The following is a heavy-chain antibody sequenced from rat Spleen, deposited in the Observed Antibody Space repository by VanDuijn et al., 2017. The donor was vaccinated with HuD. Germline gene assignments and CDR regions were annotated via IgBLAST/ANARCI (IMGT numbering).Heavy chain of an antibody. D-gene: IGHD4-3*01. J-gene: IGHJ2*01. Sequence: EVQLQESGPGLVKPSQSLSLTCSVTGYSITSSYRWNWIRKFPGKKLEWMGDIKNAGSTNYNPSLKSRISITRDTSKNQFFLQLNSVITEDTATYYCARKAIRGFDYWGQGVMVTVSS. V-gene: IGHV3-3*01. CDR3: ARKAIRGFDY. CDR2: IKNAGST. CDR1: GYSITSSYR.